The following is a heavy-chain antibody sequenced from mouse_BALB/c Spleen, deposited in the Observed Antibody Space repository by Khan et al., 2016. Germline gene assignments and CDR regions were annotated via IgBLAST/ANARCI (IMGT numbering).Heavy chain of an antibody. CDR3: ARAGYYGYLAY. D-gene: IGHD1-1*01. V-gene: IGHV4-1*02. CDR1: GFDFSRYW. J-gene: IGHJ3*01. CDR2: INPDSSTI. Sequence: EVTLLESGGGLVQPGGSLKLSCAASGFDFSRYWMSWVRQAPGKGLEWIGEINPDSSTITYTPSLKDKFIISRDNAKHTLYLQMSKVRSEDTALYYCARAGYYGYLAYWGQGTLVTVSA.